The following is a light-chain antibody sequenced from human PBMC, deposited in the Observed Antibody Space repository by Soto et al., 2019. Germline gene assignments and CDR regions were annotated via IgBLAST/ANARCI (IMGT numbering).Light chain of an antibody. V-gene: IGKV1-39*01. Sequence: DIYMTHSPSSLSASVGDRVTITFRASQSISNFLNWYQQKPGKAPKLLIHTTSSLQSGVPSRFSGSGTGTDFTLTISSLQPEDFATYYCQQSYSTPQTFGGGTKVDIK. CDR3: QQSYSTPQT. CDR2: TTS. J-gene: IGKJ4*01. CDR1: QSISNF.